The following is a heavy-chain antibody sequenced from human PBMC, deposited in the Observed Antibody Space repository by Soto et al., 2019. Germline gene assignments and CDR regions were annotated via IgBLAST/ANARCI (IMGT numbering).Heavy chain of an antibody. CDR3: AKERDCGGVCFYFDF. D-gene: IGHD2-21*02. V-gene: IGHV3-43*01. CDR2: IRCDGGDI. J-gene: IGHJ4*02. Sequence: EVQLVESGGLVVPPGGSLRLSCAASGFDFHRFTMHWLRQTPEKGLEWVSYIRCDGGDIKYADSVKGRFTISRDNNRNSVYLQMNSLRTEATALYYCAKERDCGGVCFYFDFWGQGSLVTVSS. CDR1: GFDFHRFT.